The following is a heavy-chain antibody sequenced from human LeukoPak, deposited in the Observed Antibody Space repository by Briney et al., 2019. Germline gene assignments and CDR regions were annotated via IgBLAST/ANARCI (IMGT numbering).Heavy chain of an antibody. CDR3: ARDRRERTTAYLYYYGMDV. CDR1: GFTFSSYG. D-gene: IGHD1-7*01. V-gene: IGHV3-33*01. J-gene: IGHJ6*02. CDR2: IWYDGSNK. Sequence: GGSLRLSCAASGFTFSSYGMHWVRQAPGKGLEWVAVIWYDGSNKYYADSVKGRVTISRDNSKNTLYLQMNSLRAEDTAVYYCARDRRERTTAYLYYYGMDVWGQGTTVTVSS.